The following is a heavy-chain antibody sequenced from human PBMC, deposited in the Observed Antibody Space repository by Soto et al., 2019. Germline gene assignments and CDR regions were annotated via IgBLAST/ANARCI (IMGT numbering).Heavy chain of an antibody. D-gene: IGHD3-10*01. CDR2: VSPPFRTS. V-gene: IGHV1-69*01. CDR1: GVSFNNNG. CDR3: ARVLYYGSGSYSPYGMDV. J-gene: IGHJ6*02. Sequence: QVQLVQSGAEVKKPGSSVKVSCKTSGVSFNNNGIGWVRQAPGHGLEWMGGVSPPFRTSNYARKFQGRISISADASKGTVHMELSSLTSEDTAQYYCARVLYYGSGSYSPYGMDVWGQGTTVTVSS.